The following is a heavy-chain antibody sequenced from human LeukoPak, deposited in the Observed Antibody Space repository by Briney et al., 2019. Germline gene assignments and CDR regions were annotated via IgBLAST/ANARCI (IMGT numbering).Heavy chain of an antibody. CDR3: ARRGESASYGDYRFDY. J-gene: IGHJ4*02. Sequence: GGSLRLSCAASGFTFSNYAMSWVRQAPGRGLEWVSAINDNSGLTYYSDSVKGRFTISRDNSKNTLILQMSSLRAEDAAVYYCARRGESASYGDYRFDYWGQGTLVTVSS. D-gene: IGHD4-17*01. CDR1: GFTFSNYA. CDR2: INDNSGLT. V-gene: IGHV3-23*01.